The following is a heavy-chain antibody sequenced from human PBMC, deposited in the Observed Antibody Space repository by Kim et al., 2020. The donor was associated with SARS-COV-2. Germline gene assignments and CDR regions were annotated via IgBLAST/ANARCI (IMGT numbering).Heavy chain of an antibody. V-gene: IGHV1-2*02. CDR1: GYTFTGYY. J-gene: IGHJ6*02. Sequence: ASVKVSCKASGYTFTGYYMHWVRQAPGQGLEWMGWINPNSGGTNYAQKFQGRVTMTRDTSISTAYMELSRLRSDDTAVYYCARVFQYCSSTSCYLYYYYGMDVWGQVTTVTVSS. D-gene: IGHD2-2*01. CDR3: ARVFQYCSSTSCYLYYYYGMDV. CDR2: INPNSGGT.